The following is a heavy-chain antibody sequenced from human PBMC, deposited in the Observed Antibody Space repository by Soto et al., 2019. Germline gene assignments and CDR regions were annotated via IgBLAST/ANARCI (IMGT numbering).Heavy chain of an antibody. CDR1: GYTFTSYG. CDR2: ISAYNGNT. CDR3: ARDQTYYDILTGYYFRGDAFDI. Sequence: ASVKVSCKASGYTFTSYGISWVRQAPGQGLEWMGWISAYNGNTNYAQKLQGRVTMTTDTSTSTAYMELRSLRSDDTAVYYCARDQTYYDILTGYYFRGDAFDIWGQ. J-gene: IGHJ3*02. V-gene: IGHV1-18*01. D-gene: IGHD3-9*01.